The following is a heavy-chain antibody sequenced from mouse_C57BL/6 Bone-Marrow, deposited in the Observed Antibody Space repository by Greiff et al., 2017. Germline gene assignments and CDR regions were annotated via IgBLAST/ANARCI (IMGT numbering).Heavy chain of an antibody. D-gene: IGHD2-2*01. J-gene: IGHJ4*01. CDR1: GYTFTSYW. Sequence: QVQLKQPGAELVKPGASVKMSCKASGYTFTSYWITWVKQRPGQGLEWIGDIYPGSGSTNYNEKFKSKATLTVDTSSSTAYMQLSSLTSEDSAVYYCARGDSGYDDAMDYWGQGTSVTVSS. CDR3: ARGDSGYDDAMDY. V-gene: IGHV1-55*01. CDR2: IYPGSGST.